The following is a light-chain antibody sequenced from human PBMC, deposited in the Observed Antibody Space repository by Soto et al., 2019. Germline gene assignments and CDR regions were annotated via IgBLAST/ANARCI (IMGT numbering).Light chain of an antibody. CDR1: QSRGSD. J-gene: IGKJ3*01. CDR3: QQYNNWPLT. Sequence: EIVMTQSPGTLSLSPGDTATLSCRASQSRGSDLAWYQQKPGQAPRLLIFGASARPTGIPARISGSGSGTEFTLTISSLQSADFAVYYCQQYNNWPLTFGPGTKVDIK. CDR2: GAS. V-gene: IGKV3-15*01.